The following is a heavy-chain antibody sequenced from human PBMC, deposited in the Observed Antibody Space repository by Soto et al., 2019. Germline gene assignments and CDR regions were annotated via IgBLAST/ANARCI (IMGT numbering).Heavy chain of an antibody. J-gene: IGHJ4*02. V-gene: IGHV3-9*01. D-gene: IGHD6-13*01. CDR3: AKDSSSSWYYFDY. Sequence: GGSLRLSCGASGFTFDDYAMHWVRQAPGKGLEWVSGISWNSGSIGYADSVKGRFTISRDNAKNSLYLQMNSLRAEDTALYYCAKDSSSSWYYFDYWGQGTLVTVSS. CDR1: GFTFDDYA. CDR2: ISWNSGSI.